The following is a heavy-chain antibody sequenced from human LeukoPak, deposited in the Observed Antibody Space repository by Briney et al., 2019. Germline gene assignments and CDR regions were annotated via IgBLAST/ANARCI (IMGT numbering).Heavy chain of an antibody. CDR1: GGSFSGYY. J-gene: IGHJ5*02. D-gene: IGHD3-10*01. CDR2: NNHSGST. V-gene: IGHV4-34*01. CDR3: ARGGGMRYYYGSGSPYKT. Sequence: SETLSLTCAVYGGSFSGYYWSWIRQPPGKGLEWIGENNHSGSTNYNPSLKSRVTISVDTSKNQFSLKLSSVTAADTAVYYCARGGGMRYYYGSGSPYKTWGQGTLVTVSS.